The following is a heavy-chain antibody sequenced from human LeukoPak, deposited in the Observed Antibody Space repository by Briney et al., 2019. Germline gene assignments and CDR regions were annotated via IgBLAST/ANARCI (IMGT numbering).Heavy chain of an antibody. D-gene: IGHD3-16*02. J-gene: IGHJ5*02. CDR2: IKQDGSEK. V-gene: IGHV3-7*01. CDR1: GFTFSSYW. Sequence: GGSLRLSCAASGFTFSSYWMSWVRQAPGKGLEWVANIKQDGSEKYYVDSVKGRFTISRDNAKNSLYLQMNSLRAEDTAVYYCARVFIPLSPNNGFDPWGKGTLVTVSS. CDR3: ARVFIPLSPNNGFDP.